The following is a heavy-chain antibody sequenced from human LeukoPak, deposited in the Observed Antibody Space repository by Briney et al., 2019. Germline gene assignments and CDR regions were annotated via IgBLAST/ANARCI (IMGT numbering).Heavy chain of an antibody. J-gene: IGHJ1*01. CDR3: ALGYCGGGSCYAREYFQH. Sequence: SETLSLTCTVSGASISSYYWNWIRQPAGKGLEWIGRIYSSGSTNYNPSLKSRVTISVDTSKNQFSLRLSSVTAADTAVYYCALGYCGGGSCYAREYFQHWGQGTLVTVSS. CDR1: GASISSYY. V-gene: IGHV4-4*07. D-gene: IGHD2-15*01. CDR2: IYSSGST.